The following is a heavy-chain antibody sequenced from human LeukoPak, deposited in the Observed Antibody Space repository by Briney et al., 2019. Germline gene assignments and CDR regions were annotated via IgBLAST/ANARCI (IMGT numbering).Heavy chain of an antibody. CDR2: ISAYNVNT. CDR1: GYTFTSYG. CDR3: ARDPRGKWELLGD. J-gene: IGHJ4*02. D-gene: IGHD1-26*01. Sequence: ASVKVSFKASGYTFTSYGFSWVRQAPGQGLEWMGWISAYNVNTNYTRKLQRRVTMTTDTSTSTAYMELRSLRSDDTAVYYCARDPRGKWELLGDWGQGPLVTVSS. V-gene: IGHV1-18*01.